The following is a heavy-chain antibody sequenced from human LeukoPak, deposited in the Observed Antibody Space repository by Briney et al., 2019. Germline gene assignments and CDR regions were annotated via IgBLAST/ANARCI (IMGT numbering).Heavy chain of an antibody. CDR1: GASISSYF. V-gene: IGHV4-59*01. Sequence: KASEILSLTCTVSGASISSYFWSWIRQPPGKGLEWIGYIYYSGTTNYNPSLKSRIAISLDTSKKQFSLRMRSVTAADTAVYYCARSTSGYYSKHYYFYMDVWGKGTTVTVSS. J-gene: IGHJ6*03. D-gene: IGHD3-22*01. CDR2: IYYSGTT. CDR3: ARSTSGYYSKHYYFYMDV.